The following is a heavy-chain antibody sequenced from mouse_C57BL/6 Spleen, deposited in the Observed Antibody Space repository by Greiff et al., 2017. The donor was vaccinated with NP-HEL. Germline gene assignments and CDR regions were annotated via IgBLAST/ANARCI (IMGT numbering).Heavy chain of an antibody. CDR1: GFSLSTSGMG. CDR3: ARSCAGSSFDWYFEV. D-gene: IGHD1-1*01. J-gene: IGHJ1*03. CDR2: IYWDDDK. Sequence: SGPGILQSSQTLSLTCSFSGFSLSTSGMGVSWIRQPSGKGLEWLAHIYWDDDKRYNPSLKSRLTISKDTSRNKVFLKVTRVDTADTATYYCARSCAGSSFDWYFEVWGTGTTVTVSS. V-gene: IGHV8-12*01.